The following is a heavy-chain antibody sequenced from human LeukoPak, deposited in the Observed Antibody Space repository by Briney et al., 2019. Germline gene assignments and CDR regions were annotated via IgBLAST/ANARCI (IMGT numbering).Heavy chain of an antibody. Sequence: SETLSLTCTVSGGSVSSGSYYWSWIRQPPGKGLEWIGYIYYSGSTNYNPSLKSRVTISVDTSKNQFSLKLSSVTAADTAVYYCAREPGWFDPWGQGTLVTVSS. CDR3: AREPGWFDP. CDR2: IYYSGST. CDR1: GGSVSSGSYY. V-gene: IGHV4-61*01. J-gene: IGHJ5*02.